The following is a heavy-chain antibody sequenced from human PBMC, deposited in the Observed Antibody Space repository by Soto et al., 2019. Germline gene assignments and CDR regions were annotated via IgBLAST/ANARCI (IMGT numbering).Heavy chain of an antibody. CDR1: GFTFSSYG. J-gene: IGHJ4*02. Sequence: GGSLRLSCAASGFTFSSYGMHWVRQAPGKGLEWVAVISYDGSNKYYADSVKGRFTISRDNSKNTLYLQMNSLRAEDTAVYYCANAYYGDLYYFDYWGQGTLVTVSS. CDR3: ANAYYGDLYYFDY. D-gene: IGHD4-17*01. CDR2: ISYDGSNK. V-gene: IGHV3-30*18.